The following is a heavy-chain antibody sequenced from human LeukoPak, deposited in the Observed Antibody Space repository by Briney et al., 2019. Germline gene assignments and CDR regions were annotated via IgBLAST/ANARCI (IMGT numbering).Heavy chain of an antibody. J-gene: IGHJ4*02. CDR3: ARGSGSSWYFYFDY. Sequence: PGGPLRLSCAASGFTFDDHGMSLVRQAPGKGLDWVSGIKWDGGRTGYADSVKGRFTISRDNAKNSVYLQMNSLRAEDTALYYCARGSGSSWYFYFDYWAQGTLVTVSS. CDR1: GFTFDDHG. D-gene: IGHD6-13*01. V-gene: IGHV3-20*04. CDR2: IKWDGGRT.